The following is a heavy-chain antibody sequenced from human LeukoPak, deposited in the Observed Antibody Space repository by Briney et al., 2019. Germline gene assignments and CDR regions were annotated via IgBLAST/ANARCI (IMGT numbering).Heavy chain of an antibody. CDR2: ISSSGSTI. V-gene: IGHV3-48*03. D-gene: IGHD3-10*02. CDR1: GFTVSSNY. J-gene: IGHJ6*04. Sequence: PGGSLRLSCATSGFTVSSNYMNWVRQAPGKGLEWVSYISSSGSTIYYADSVKSRFTISRDNAKNSLYLQMNSLRAEDTAVYYCAELGITMIGGVWGKGTTVTISS. CDR3: AELGITMIGGV.